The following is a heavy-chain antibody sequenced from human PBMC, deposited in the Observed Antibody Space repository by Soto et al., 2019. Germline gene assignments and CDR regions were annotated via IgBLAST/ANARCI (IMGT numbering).Heavy chain of an antibody. Sequence: QVQLVESGGGVVQPGRSLRLSCAASGFTFSSYAMNWVRQAPGKGLEWVAVISSDGSNKYYADSVKGRFTISRDISKNTLYLQMNSLRAEDTAVYYCARAAFACSSTSCYAWSEAYNFFDYWGQGTLVTVSS. J-gene: IGHJ4*02. V-gene: IGHV3-30-3*01. CDR1: GFTFSSYA. CDR3: ARAAFACSSTSCYAWSEAYNFFDY. D-gene: IGHD2-2*01. CDR2: ISSDGSNK.